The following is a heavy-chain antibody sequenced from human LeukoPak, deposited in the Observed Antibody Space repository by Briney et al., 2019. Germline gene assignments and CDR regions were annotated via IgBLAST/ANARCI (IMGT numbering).Heavy chain of an antibody. CDR3: ARGPFMGSPTVTPTCDY. CDR1: GYTFTSYG. D-gene: IGHD4-17*01. CDR2: ISAYNGNT. J-gene: IGHJ4*02. Sequence: ASVKVSCKASGYTFTSYGISWVRRAPGQGLEWMGLISAYNGNTNYAQKLQGRVTMTTDTSTSTAYMELRSLRSDDTAVYYCARGPFMGSPTVTPTCDYWGQGTLVTVSS. V-gene: IGHV1-18*01.